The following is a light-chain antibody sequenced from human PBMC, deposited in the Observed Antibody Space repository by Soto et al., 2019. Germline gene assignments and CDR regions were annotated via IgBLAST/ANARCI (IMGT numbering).Light chain of an antibody. V-gene: IGKV1-5*01. J-gene: IGKJ1*01. CDR1: QRISRS. CDR2: DAP. Sequence: DIQMTQSPSTLSASVGDRITITCRASQRISRSLAWYQQKPGKAPNLLIYDAPSLDNGVPSRFRGSGSGTEFTLTISCLQTDDFASDYSQQYNSYWWTFGHGTKVEIK. CDR3: QQYNSYWWT.